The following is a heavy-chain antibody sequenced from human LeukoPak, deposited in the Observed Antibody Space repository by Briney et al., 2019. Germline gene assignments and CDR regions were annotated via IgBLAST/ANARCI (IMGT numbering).Heavy chain of an antibody. CDR3: ARENSGSYREFDY. CDR1: GGSISSYY. Sequence: PSETLSLTCTVSGGSISSYYWTWIRQPAGKGLEWIGRIYPSGSTNYNPSLKSRVTMSEDTSKNQFSLKLSSVTAADTAVYYCARENSGSYREFDYWGQGTLVTVSS. J-gene: IGHJ4*02. D-gene: IGHD1-26*01. CDR2: IYPSGST. V-gene: IGHV4-4*07.